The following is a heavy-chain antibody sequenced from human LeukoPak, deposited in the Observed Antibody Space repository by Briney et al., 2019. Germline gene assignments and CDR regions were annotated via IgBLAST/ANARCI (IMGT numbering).Heavy chain of an antibody. D-gene: IGHD6-13*01. CDR2: IHYSGST. Sequence: SETLSLTCTVSGGSISSYYWSWIRQPPGKGLEWIGYIHYSGSTNYNPSLKSRVTISVDTSKNQFSLKLSSVTAADTAVYYCAREYSSSWYYFDYWGQGTLVTVSS. CDR3: AREYSSSWYYFDY. CDR1: GGSISSYY. V-gene: IGHV4-59*01. J-gene: IGHJ4*02.